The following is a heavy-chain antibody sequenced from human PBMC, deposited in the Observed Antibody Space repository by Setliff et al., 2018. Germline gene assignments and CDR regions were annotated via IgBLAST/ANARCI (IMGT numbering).Heavy chain of an antibody. Sequence: GSLRLSCAASGFTFSDYYMSWIRQAPGKGLEWVSYISVSGSYIDYADSVKGRFTISRDNTKNSVYLQISSLTVEDTAVYYCARDKDKDFDFWGQGTLVTVSS. V-gene: IGHV3-11*05. CDR1: GFTFSDYY. CDR2: ISVSGSYI. CDR3: ARDKDKDFDF. J-gene: IGHJ4*02.